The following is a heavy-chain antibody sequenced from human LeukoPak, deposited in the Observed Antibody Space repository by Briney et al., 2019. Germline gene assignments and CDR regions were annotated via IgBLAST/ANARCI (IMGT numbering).Heavy chain of an antibody. Sequence: AGGSLRLSCAASGFTFSSYSMNWVRQAPGKGLEWVSSISSSSSYIYYADSVKGRFTISRDNAKNSLYLQMNSLRAEDTAVYYCAREPAMNYYDSSGYYSSWGQGTLVTVSS. D-gene: IGHD3-22*01. J-gene: IGHJ5*02. CDR1: GFTFSSYS. V-gene: IGHV3-21*01. CDR2: ISSSSSYI. CDR3: AREPAMNYYDSSGYYSS.